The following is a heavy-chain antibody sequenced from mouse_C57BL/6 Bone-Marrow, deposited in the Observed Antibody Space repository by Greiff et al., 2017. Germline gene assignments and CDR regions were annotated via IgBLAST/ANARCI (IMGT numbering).Heavy chain of an antibody. J-gene: IGHJ2*01. CDR3: ARDGYYPYYFDY. CDR1: GYTFTDYN. V-gene: IGHV1-22*01. CDR2: INPNNGGT. Sequence: EVMLQQSGPELVKPGASVKMSCKASGYTFTDYNMHWVKQSHGKSLEWIGYINPNNGGTSYNQKFKGKATLTVNKSSSTAYMELRSLTSEDSAVYYCARDGYYPYYFDYWGQGTTLTVSS. D-gene: IGHD2-3*01.